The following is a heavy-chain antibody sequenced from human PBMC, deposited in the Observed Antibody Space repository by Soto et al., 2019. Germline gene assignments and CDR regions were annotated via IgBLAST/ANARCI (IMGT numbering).Heavy chain of an antibody. CDR1: GGTFSSYT. CDR3: ARSGEMAPHDYYGMDV. D-gene: IGHD3-10*01. V-gene: IGHV1-69*02. J-gene: IGHJ6*02. Sequence: QVQLVQSGAEVKKPGSSVKVSCKASGGTFSSYTISWVRQAPGQGLEWMGRIIPILGIANYAQQFQGRVTITADKSTSTAYMERSSLRSEDTAVYYCARSGEMAPHDYYGMDVRGQGTTVTVSS. CDR2: IIPILGIA.